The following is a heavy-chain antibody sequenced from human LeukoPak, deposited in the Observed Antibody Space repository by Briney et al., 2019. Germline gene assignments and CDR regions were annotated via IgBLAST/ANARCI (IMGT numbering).Heavy chain of an antibody. V-gene: IGHV4-30-4*08. Sequence: SETLSLTRTVSGGSISSGDYHWSWIRQPPGKGLEWIGYIYYSGSTYYNPSLKSRVTISVDTSKNQFSLKLSSVTAADTAVYYCARQREAYYYYIDVWGRGTTVTVSS. CDR3: ARQREAYYYYIDV. D-gene: IGHD1-26*01. CDR1: GGSISSGDYH. CDR2: IYYSGST. J-gene: IGHJ6*03.